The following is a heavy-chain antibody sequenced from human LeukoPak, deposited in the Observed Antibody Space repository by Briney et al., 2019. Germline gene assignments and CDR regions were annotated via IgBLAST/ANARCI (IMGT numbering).Heavy chain of an antibody. CDR3: ARDRGGPGNYYFDY. D-gene: IGHD1-14*01. J-gene: IGHJ4*02. CDR2: IYYSGST. CDR1: GGSISSGGYY. V-gene: IGHV4-31*03. Sequence: SQTLSLTCTVSGGSISSGGYYWSWLRQHPGKGLEWIGYIYYSGSTYYNPSLKSRVTISVDTSKNQFSLKLSSVTAADTAVYYCARDRGGPGNYYFDYWGQGTLVTVSS.